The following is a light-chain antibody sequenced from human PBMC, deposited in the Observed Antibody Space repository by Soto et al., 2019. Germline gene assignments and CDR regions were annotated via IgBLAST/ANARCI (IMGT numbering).Light chain of an antibody. CDR3: QQLNSFPIT. J-gene: IGKJ5*01. CDR2: PAS. V-gene: IGKV1-9*01. Sequence: DIQLTQSPSFLSASVGDRVTITCRASQDISNFLAWFQQKPGKAPKLLIYPASSLQSGLPSRFSGSGSGTEFPLTISSLQPEDFATYHCQQLNSFPITFGQGTRLEIK. CDR1: QDISNF.